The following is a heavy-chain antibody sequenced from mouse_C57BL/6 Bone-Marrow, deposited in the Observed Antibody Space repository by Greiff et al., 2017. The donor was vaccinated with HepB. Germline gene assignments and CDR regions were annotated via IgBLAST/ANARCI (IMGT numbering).Heavy chain of an antibody. CDR2: INPSSGYT. CDR3: ARCGFYYFDY. J-gene: IGHJ2*01. CDR1: GYTFTSYT. Sequence: QVQLKESGAELARPGASVKMSCKASGYTFTSYTMHWVKQRPGQGLEWIGYINPSSGYTKYNQKFKDKATLTADKSSSTAYMQLSSLTSEDSAVYYCARCGFYYFDYWGQGTTLTVSS. V-gene: IGHV1-4*01.